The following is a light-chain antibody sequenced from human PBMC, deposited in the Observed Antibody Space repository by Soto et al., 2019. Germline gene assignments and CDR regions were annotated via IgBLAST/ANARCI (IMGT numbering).Light chain of an antibody. J-gene: IGLJ1*01. V-gene: IGLV2-14*01. CDR3: GSFTTTTTLYV. CDR2: EVS. CDR1: SSDIGGYNF. Sequence: QSALTQPASVSGSPGQSITTSCTGTSSDIGGYNFVSWYQQHPGKAPKLILFEVSNRPSGVSNRFSGSKSGNTASLTISGLQAEDEADYYCGSFTTTTTLYVFGTGTKVTVL.